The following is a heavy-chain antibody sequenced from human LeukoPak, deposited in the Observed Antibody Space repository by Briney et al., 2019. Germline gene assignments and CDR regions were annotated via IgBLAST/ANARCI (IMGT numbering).Heavy chain of an antibody. J-gene: IGHJ4*02. CDR3: ARVRIVGDTSVDY. CDR2: INPNSGGT. Sequence: GASVKVSCKASGYTFTGYYMHWVRQAPGQGLEWMGWINPNSGGTNYAQKFQGRVTMTRDTSISTAYMELSRLRSDDTAVYYCARVRIVGDTSVDYWGQGTLVTVPS. CDR1: GYTFTGYY. D-gene: IGHD1-26*01. V-gene: IGHV1-2*02.